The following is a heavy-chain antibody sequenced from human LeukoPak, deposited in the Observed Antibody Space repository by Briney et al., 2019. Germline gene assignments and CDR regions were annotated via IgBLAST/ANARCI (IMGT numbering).Heavy chain of an antibody. CDR3: ARASRNAFDI. CDR2: ILFTGNT. CDR1: GGSISSYY. Sequence: SETLSLTCTVSGGSISSYYWSWIRQPPGEGLEWIGYILFTGNTNYNPSLRSRVTISIDTSKNQFSLKLSSVTAADTAVYYCARASRNAFDIWGQGTMVIVSS. J-gene: IGHJ3*02. V-gene: IGHV4-59*01. D-gene: IGHD2-2*01.